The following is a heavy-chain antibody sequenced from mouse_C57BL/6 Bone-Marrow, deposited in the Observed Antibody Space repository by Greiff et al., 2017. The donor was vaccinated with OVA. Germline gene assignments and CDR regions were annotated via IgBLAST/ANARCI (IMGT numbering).Heavy chain of an antibody. V-gene: IGHV5-17*01. CDR2: ISSGSSTI. CDR3: EINREGDYYARDY. CDR1: GFTFSDYG. J-gene: IGHJ4*01. Sequence: DVQLVESGGGLVKPGGSLKLSCAASGFTFSDYGMPWVRQAPEKGLEWVAYISSGSSTIYYADTVKGRFTISRDNAKNTLFLQMTSLRSEDTAMYNCEINREGDYYARDYCGQGTSATVSS.